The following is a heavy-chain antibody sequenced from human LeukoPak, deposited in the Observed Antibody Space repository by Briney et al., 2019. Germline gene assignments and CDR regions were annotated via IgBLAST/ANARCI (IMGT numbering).Heavy chain of an antibody. J-gene: IGHJ4*02. Sequence: GGSLRLSCAASGFTFSSYAMSWVRQAPGKGLEWVSVIYSGGSTYYADSVEGRFTISRDNSKNTLYLQMNSLRAEDTAVYYCARDSGYYYDSSGSFDYWGQGTLVTVSS. CDR2: IYSGGST. CDR3: ARDSGYYYDSSGSFDY. V-gene: IGHV3-53*01. CDR1: GFTFSSYA. D-gene: IGHD3-22*01.